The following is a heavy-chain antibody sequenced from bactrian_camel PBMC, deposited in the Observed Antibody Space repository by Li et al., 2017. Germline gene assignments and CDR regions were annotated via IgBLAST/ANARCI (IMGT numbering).Heavy chain of an antibody. J-gene: IGHJ4*01. Sequence: DVQLVESGGGLVQPGESLALSCAASGFSIRTFRLSWIRQAPGKGLEWVSGISNKGFSTGYADSVKGRFTISRDNAENTLYLQMNSLQPEDTAKYYCAASWGWVGPDRLAAESPYSYWGQGTQVTVS. V-gene: IGHV3S40*01. D-gene: IGHD5*01. CDR2: ISNKGFST. CDR3: AASWGWVGPDRLAAESPYSY. CDR1: GFSIRTFR.